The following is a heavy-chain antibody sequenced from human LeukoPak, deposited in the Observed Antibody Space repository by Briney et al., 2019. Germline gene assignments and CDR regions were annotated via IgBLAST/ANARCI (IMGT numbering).Heavy chain of an antibody. Sequence: SETLSLTCTVSGGSISSNYWSWIRQPPGKGLEWIGYIYYSGSTNYNPSLKSRVTISVDTSKNQFSLKLSSVTAADTAVYYCARDRGRELLDYYYYGMDVWGQGTTVTVSS. J-gene: IGHJ6*02. CDR2: IYYSGST. CDR1: GGSISSNY. CDR3: ARDRGRELLDYYYYGMDV. V-gene: IGHV4-59*01. D-gene: IGHD1-26*01.